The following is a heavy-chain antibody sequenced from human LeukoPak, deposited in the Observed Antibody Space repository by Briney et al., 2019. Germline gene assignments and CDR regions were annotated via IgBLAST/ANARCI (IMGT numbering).Heavy chain of an antibody. V-gene: IGHV3-30*04. J-gene: IGHJ4*02. CDR3: AKDRSGKIWGHER. CDR2: ISYDGSNK. D-gene: IGHD6-19*01. Sequence: GGSLGLSCAASGFTFSSYAMHWVRQAPGKGLEWVAVISYDGSNKYYADSVKGRFTISRDNSKNTLYLQMNSLRAEDTAVYYCAKDRSGKIWGHERWGQGTLVIVSS. CDR1: GFTFSSYA.